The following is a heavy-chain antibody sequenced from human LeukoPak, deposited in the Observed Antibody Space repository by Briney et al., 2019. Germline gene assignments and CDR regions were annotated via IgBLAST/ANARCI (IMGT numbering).Heavy chain of an antibody. CDR2: IYYSGST. CDR1: GGSISSGGYY. CDR3: ARGYSSGWSWDY. D-gene: IGHD6-19*01. Sequence: SQTLSLTCTVSGGSISSGGYYWSWIRQHPGKGLEWIGYIYYSGSTYYNPSLKSRVTISVDTSENQFSLKLSSVTAADTAVYYCARGYSSGWSWDYWGQGTLVTVSS. V-gene: IGHV4-31*03. J-gene: IGHJ4*02.